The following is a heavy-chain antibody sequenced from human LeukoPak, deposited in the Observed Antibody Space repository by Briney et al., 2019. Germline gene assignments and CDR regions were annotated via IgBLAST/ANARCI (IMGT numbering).Heavy chain of an antibody. CDR2: INPKSGGT. CDR3: ARGPRITIFGVVMANDAFDM. Sequence: GASVKVSCKPSGYTFIHHYIHWVRQAPGQGLEWMGWINPKSGGTVYAQKFQGRVTMTRDTSSSTAYMELSRLRFDDTVVYYCARGPRITIFGVVMANDAFDMWGQGTMVTVSS. CDR1: GYTFIHHY. J-gene: IGHJ3*02. D-gene: IGHD3-3*01. V-gene: IGHV1-2*02.